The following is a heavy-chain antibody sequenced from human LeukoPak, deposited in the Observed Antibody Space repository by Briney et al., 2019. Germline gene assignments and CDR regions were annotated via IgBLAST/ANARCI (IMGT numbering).Heavy chain of an antibody. V-gene: IGHV4-39*07. CDR2: IYYSGST. D-gene: IGHD2-15*01. CDR3: ARIRVRVSDMMGAYNWFDP. J-gene: IGHJ5*02. CDR1: GGSISSSSYY. Sequence: SETLSLTCTVSGGSISSSSYYWGWIRQPPGKGLEWIGSIYYSGSTYYNPSLKSRVTISVDTSKNQFSLKLSSVTAADTAVYYCARIRVRVSDMMGAYNWFDPWGQGTLVTVSS.